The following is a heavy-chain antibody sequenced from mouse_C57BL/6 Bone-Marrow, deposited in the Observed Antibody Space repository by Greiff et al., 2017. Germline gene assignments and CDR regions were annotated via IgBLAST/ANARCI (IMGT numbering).Heavy chain of an antibody. D-gene: IGHD2-4*01. V-gene: IGHV1-22*01. CDR3: ARGYDYDYAMDY. CDR1: GYTFTDYN. J-gene: IGHJ4*01. Sequence: VQLQQSGPELVKPGASVKMSCKASGYTFTDYNMHWVKQSHGKSLEWIGYINPNNGGTSYNQKFKGKATLTVDQSSSTAYMQLNSLTSEDSAVYYCARGYDYDYAMDYWGQGTSVTVSS. CDR2: INPNNGGT.